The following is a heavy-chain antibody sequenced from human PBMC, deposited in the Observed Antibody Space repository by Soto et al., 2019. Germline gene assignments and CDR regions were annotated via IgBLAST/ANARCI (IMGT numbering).Heavy chain of an antibody. V-gene: IGHV3-74*01. J-gene: IGHJ5*02. Sequence: EVQLVESGGKLVQPGGSLRLSCAASGFSFSSYWMHWVRQAPGKGLVWVSGINIDGSISDYADSVKGRFTISRDNAKNTLYLQMNSLGAEDTGLYYCANGADYNTNYIPFDPWGQGTLVTVSS. D-gene: IGHD3-10*01. CDR3: ANGADYNTNYIPFDP. CDR2: INIDGSIS. CDR1: GFSFSSYW.